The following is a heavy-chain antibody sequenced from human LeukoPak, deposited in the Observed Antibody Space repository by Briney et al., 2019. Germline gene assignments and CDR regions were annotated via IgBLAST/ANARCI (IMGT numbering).Heavy chain of an antibody. J-gene: IGHJ4*02. CDR3: AKAKYCSSITCFVFDN. D-gene: IGHD2-2*01. Sequence: GGSLRLSCAASGFTFSRYAMSWVRQAPGKGLEWVSAVSNSGTNTHYAGSVKGRFTISRDNSKNTLYLQMNSLRAEDTAVYYCAKAKYCSSITCFVFDNWGQGTLVTISS. CDR1: GFTFSRYA. CDR2: VSNSGTNT. V-gene: IGHV3-23*01.